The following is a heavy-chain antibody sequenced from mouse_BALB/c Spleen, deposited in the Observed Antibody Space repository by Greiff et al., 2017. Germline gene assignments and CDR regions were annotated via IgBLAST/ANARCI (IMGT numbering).Heavy chain of an antibody. V-gene: IGHV1S56*01. D-gene: IGHD1-1*01. CDR1: GYTFTSYY. CDR2: IYPGDGST. Sequence: VMLVESGPELVKPGASVKMSCKASGYTFTSYYIHWVKQRPGQGLEWIGWIYPGDGSTKYNEKFKGKTTLTADKSSSTAYMLLSSLTSEDSAIYFCAKSYYGSSYYFDYWGQGTTLTVSS. J-gene: IGHJ2*01. CDR3: AKSYYGSSYYFDY.